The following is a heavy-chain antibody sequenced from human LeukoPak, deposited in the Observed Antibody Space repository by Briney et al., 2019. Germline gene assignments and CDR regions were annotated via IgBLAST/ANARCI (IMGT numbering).Heavy chain of an antibody. CDR3: ARDGSPRGIVGATRRGPAFDI. CDR2: IYTSGST. D-gene: IGHD1-26*01. CDR1: Y. V-gene: IGHV4-4*07. J-gene: IGHJ3*02. Sequence: SETLSLTCTDYWSWIRQPAGKGLEWIGRIYTSGSTNYNPSLKSRVTMSVDTSKNQFSLKLSSVTAADTAVYYCARDGSPRGIVGATRRGPAFDIWGQGTMVTVSS.